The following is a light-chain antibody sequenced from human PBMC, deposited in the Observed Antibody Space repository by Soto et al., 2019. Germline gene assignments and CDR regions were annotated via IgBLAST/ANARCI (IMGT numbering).Light chain of an antibody. J-gene: IGLJ1*01. CDR3: SSHTTSSTRIYV. CDR2: EVS. CDR1: SSDVGGYNY. Sequence: QSALTQPASVSGSPGQSITISCTGTSSDVGGYNYVSWYQQHPGKAPKLMIYEVSNRPSGVSNRFSGSKSGNTASLTISGLQAEDEADYYSSSHTTSSTRIYVFGTGTKLTVL. V-gene: IGLV2-14*01.